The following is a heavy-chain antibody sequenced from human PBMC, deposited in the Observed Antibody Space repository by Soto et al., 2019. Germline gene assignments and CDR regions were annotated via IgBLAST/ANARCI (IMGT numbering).Heavy chain of an antibody. CDR1: GFTFSSYA. CDR2: ISGSGGST. Sequence: GGSLRLSCAASGFTFSSYAMSWVRRAPGKGLEWVSAISGSGGSTYYADSVKGRFTISRDNSKNTLYLQMNSLRAEDTAVYYCAKPVYYYDSSGYIFDYWGQGTLVTVSS. CDR3: AKPVYYYDSSGYIFDY. J-gene: IGHJ4*02. V-gene: IGHV3-23*01. D-gene: IGHD3-22*01.